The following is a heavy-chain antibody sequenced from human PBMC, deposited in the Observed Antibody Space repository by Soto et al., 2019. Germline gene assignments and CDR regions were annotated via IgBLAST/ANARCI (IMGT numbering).Heavy chain of an antibody. CDR1: GGSFSGYY. J-gene: IGHJ4*02. V-gene: IGHV4-34*01. Sequence: SETLSLTCAVYGGSFSGYYWSWIRQPPGKGLEWIGEINHSGSTNYNPSLKSRVTISVDTSKNQFSLKLSSVTAADTAVYYCARNERDYCSSTSCYAFDYWGQGTLVTVSS. D-gene: IGHD2-2*01. CDR2: INHSGST. CDR3: ARNERDYCSSTSCYAFDY.